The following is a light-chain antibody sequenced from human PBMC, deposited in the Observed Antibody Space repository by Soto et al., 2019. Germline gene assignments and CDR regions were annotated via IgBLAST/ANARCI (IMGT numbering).Light chain of an antibody. V-gene: IGKV1-5*01. J-gene: IGKJ1*01. CDR3: QQYETFSGT. CDR1: QSVSGW. Sequence: TQSPGTLSLSPGERATLSCRASQSVSGWLAWYQQKPGEAPKLLIYDASALPRGVPSRFSGSGSGTKFTLTIASLQPDDFATYYCQQYETFSGTFGPGTKVDI. CDR2: DAS.